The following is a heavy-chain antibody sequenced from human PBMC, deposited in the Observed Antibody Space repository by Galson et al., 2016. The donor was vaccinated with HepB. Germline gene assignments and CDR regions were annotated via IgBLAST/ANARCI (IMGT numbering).Heavy chain of an antibody. CDR3: TRGYMQTGMNV. CDR1: GDRVTNDDTI. D-gene: IGHD5-18*01. Sequence: CAISGDRVTNDDTIWNWIRQSPSRGLEWLGRTYYRSQRFNEYEVSVKSRITINTDTSRNQFSLQLDSVTPYDTAAYFCTRGYMQTGMNVWGQGTTVTVSS. J-gene: IGHJ6*02. V-gene: IGHV6-1*01. CDR2: TYYRSQRFN.